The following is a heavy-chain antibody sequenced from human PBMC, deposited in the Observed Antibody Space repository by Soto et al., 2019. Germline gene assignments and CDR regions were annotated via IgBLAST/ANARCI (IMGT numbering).Heavy chain of an antibody. D-gene: IGHD3-16*02. Sequence: GASVKVSCKASGYTFTSYGISWVRQAPGQGLEWMGWISAYNGNTNYAQKLQGRVTMTTDTSTSTAYMELRSLRSEDTAVYYCAVLHLGELSSTDAFDIWGQGTMVTVSS. CDR2: ISAYNGNT. CDR3: AVLHLGELSSTDAFDI. CDR1: GYTFTSYG. V-gene: IGHV1-18*01. J-gene: IGHJ3*02.